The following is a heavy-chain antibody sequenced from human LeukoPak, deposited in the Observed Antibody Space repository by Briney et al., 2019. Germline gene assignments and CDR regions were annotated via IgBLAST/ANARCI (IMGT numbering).Heavy chain of an antibody. V-gene: IGHV3-23*01. CDR2: ISGSGGST. CDR3: AKDTNAGSFHSGWYSDY. CDR1: GFTFSSYA. D-gene: IGHD6-19*01. J-gene: IGHJ4*02. Sequence: PGGSLILSCAASGFTFSSYAMSWVRQAPGKGLEWVSAISGSGGSTYYADSVKGRFTISRDNSKNTLYLQMNSLRAEDTAVYYCAKDTNAGSFHSGWYSDYWGQGTLVTVSS.